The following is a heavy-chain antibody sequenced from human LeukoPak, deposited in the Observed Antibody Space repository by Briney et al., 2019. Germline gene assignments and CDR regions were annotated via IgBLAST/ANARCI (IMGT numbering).Heavy chain of an antibody. Sequence: ASVKVSCKASGYTFTGYYMHWVRQAPGQGLEWVGWINPNSGGTNYAQKFRGRVTMTRDTSISTAYMELSRPRSDDTAVYYCARSWRFCSGDSCYPIDYWGQGTLVTVSS. CDR1: GYTFTGYY. CDR2: INPNSGGT. J-gene: IGHJ4*02. D-gene: IGHD2-15*01. V-gene: IGHV1-2*02. CDR3: ARSWRFCSGDSCYPIDY.